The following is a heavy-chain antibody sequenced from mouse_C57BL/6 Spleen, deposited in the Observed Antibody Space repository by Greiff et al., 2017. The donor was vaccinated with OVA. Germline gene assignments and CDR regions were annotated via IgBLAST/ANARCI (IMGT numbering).Heavy chain of an antibody. CDR1: GYTFTSYW. CDR2: IYPGSGST. D-gene: IGHD2-3*01. J-gene: IGHJ4*01. CDR3: ARSEDGYYGNAMDY. Sequence: QVQLQQPGAELVKPGASVKMSCKASGYTFTSYWITWVKQRPGQGLEWIGDIYPGSGSTNYNEKFKSKATLTVDTSSSTAYMQLSSLTSEDSAVYYCARSEDGYYGNAMDYWGQGTSVTVAS. V-gene: IGHV1-55*01.